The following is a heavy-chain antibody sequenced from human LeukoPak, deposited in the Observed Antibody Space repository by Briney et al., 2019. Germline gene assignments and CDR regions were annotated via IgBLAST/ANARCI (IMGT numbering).Heavy chain of an antibody. D-gene: IGHD2-21*02. CDR3: RVTVDF. Sequence: GGSLRLSCAASGFTFSDYNMRWIRQAPGKGLEWVSSISRSGSTKYYADSVKGRFTISRDNSKNTLYLQMSGLKTEDTAVYFCRVTVDFCGQGSLVIVSS. J-gene: IGHJ4*02. V-gene: IGHV3-11*04. CDR1: GFTFSDYN. CDR2: ISRSGSTK.